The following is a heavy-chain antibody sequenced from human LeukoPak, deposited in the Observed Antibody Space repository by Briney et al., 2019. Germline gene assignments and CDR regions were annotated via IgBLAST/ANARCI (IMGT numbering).Heavy chain of an antibody. CDR1: GGSISTSNYY. J-gene: IGHJ4*02. V-gene: IGHV4-61*05. CDR2: IYYSGST. CDR3: ARAYSSSPYYFDY. Sequence: SETLSLTCTVSGGSISTSNYYWGWIRQPPGKGLEWIGYIYYSGSTNYNPSLKSRVTISVDTSKNQFSLKLSSVTAADTAVYYCARAYSSSPYYFDYWGQGTLVTVSS. D-gene: IGHD6-6*01.